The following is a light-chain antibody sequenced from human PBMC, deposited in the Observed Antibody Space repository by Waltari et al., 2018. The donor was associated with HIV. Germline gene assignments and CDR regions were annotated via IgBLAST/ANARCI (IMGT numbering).Light chain of an antibody. V-gene: IGLV2-14*03. CDR3: SSYTSSSPRV. CDR2: DVS. J-gene: IGLJ1*01. Sequence: QSALTQPASVSGSPGQSITISCTGTSTDVGGYNYVSWYQQHPGKAPKLSVDDVSNRPYGVSNRLSGFKSGNTAPLPISGLQAEDEPDYYCSSYTSSSPRVFGTGTKVTVL. CDR1: STDVGGYNY.